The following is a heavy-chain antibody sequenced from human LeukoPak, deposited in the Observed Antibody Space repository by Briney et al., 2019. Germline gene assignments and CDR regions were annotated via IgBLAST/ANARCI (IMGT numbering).Heavy chain of an antibody. V-gene: IGHV1-24*01. J-gene: IGHJ3*02. CDR2: FDPEDGET. CDR1: GYTLTELS. Sequence: ASVKVSCKVSGYTLTELSMHWVRQAPGKGLEWMGGFDPEDGETIYAQKFQGRVTMTEDTSTDTAYMELSSLRSEDTAVYYCATASSAVATYDAFDIWGQGTMVTVSS. D-gene: IGHD6-19*01. CDR3: ATASSAVATYDAFDI.